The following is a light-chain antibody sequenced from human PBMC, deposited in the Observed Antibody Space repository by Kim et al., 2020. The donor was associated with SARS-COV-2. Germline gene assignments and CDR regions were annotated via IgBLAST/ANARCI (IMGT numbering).Light chain of an antibody. Sequence: EIVLTQSPATLSLSPGERATLSCRASQSVSSYLAWYQQKPGQAPRLLIYDASNRATGIPARFSGSGSGTDFTLTISSLEPEDFAVYYCHQRSNWPPYAFGQGTELEI. J-gene: IGKJ2*01. CDR1: QSVSSY. CDR3: HQRSNWPPYA. CDR2: DAS. V-gene: IGKV3-11*01.